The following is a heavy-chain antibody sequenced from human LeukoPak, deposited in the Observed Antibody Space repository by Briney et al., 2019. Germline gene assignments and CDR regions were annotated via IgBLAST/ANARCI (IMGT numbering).Heavy chain of an antibody. CDR1: GGSISSSSYY. J-gene: IGHJ4*02. CDR3: ARHGSASGWYRSHFDY. CDR2: IYYSGSP. Sequence: KPSETLSLTCTVSGGSISSSSYYWGWIRQPPGKGLEWIGSIYYSGSPYYSPSLKSRVTMSVDTSKNQFSLKLSSVTAADTAVYYCARHGSASGWYRSHFDYWGQGTLVTVSS. V-gene: IGHV4-39*01. D-gene: IGHD6-19*01.